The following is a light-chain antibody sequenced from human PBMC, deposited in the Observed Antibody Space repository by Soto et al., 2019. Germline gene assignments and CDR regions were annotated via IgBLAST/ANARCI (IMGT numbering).Light chain of an antibody. CDR1: QSINRD. Sequence: DIQMTQSPFSLSASVGDRVTITCRASQSINRDLNWYQQKPGKAPNLXXXXXXXXESGVPSRFXXXXXXXXXXLTISSLQLEDFATYYCQQNYSTPLAFGGGTKVDIK. V-gene: IGKV1-39*01. J-gene: IGKJ4*01. CDR2: XXX. CDR3: QQNYSTPLA.